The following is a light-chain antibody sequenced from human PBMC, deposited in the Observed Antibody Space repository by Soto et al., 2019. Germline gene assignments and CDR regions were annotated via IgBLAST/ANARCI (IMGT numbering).Light chain of an antibody. J-gene: IGKJ5*01. CDR1: QSVSSY. Sequence: EIVLTQSPATLSLSPEERATLSCRASQSVSSYLAWYQQKPGQAPRLLIYDTSNRATGIPARFSGSGSGTDFTLTISSLDPEDFAVYYCQQRSNWPITFGQGTRLEIK. CDR3: QQRSNWPIT. V-gene: IGKV3-11*01. CDR2: DTS.